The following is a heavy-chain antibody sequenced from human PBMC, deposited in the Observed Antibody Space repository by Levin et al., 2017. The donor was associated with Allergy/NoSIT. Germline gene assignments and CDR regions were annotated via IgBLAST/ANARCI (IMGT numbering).Heavy chain of an antibody. Sequence: SQTLSLTCTVSGGSISGSYWSWIRQPPGKGLEWIGYVYYRGNTNYNPSLKSRATTSVDTSKNRFSLKLSSVTAADTAVYYCARGAWDYYYMDVWGKGTAVTVSS. D-gene: IGHD3-16*01. J-gene: IGHJ6*03. CDR2: VYYRGNT. CDR3: ARGAWDYYYMDV. V-gene: IGHV4-59*01. CDR1: GGSISGSY.